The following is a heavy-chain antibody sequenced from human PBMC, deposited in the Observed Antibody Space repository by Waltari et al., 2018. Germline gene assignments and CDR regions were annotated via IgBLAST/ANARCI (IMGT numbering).Heavy chain of an antibody. J-gene: IGHJ3*02. Sequence: EVQLLESGGGLVQPEGSLRLSCAASGFTFSSYAMSWVRQAPGKGLEWVSAISGSGGSTYYADSVKGRFTISRDNSKNTLYLQMNSLRAEDTAVYYCAKGGRITGTKARAFDIWGQGTMVTVSS. CDR3: AKGGRITGTKARAFDI. CDR2: ISGSGGST. CDR1: GFTFSSYA. V-gene: IGHV3-23*01. D-gene: IGHD1-7*01.